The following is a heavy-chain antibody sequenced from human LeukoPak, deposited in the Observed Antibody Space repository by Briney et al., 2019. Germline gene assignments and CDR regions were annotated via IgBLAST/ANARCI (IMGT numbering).Heavy chain of an antibody. V-gene: IGHV4-59*08. J-gene: IGHJ4*02. D-gene: IGHD3-10*01. CDR3: ARKIRSGLDY. CDR2: IYYTGST. CDR1: GGSLSSYY. Sequence: PSETLSLTCTVSGGSLSSYYWSWLRQPPGEGLEWIGNIYYTGSTSYNPYLKSRVTILVDTSKNQFSLKLNYVNAADTAVYYCARKIRSGLDYWGQGSLVTVSS.